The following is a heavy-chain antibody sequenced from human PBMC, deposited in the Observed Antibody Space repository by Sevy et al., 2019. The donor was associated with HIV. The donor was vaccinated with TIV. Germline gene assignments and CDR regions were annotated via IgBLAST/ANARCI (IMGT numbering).Heavy chain of an antibody. V-gene: IGHV3-11*06. CDR2: ISSGSSYT. CDR1: GFTFSDYY. D-gene: IGHD6-13*01. Sequence: GGSLRLPCAASGFTFSDYYMSWIRQAPGKGLEWVSYISSGSSYTNYADSVKGRFTISRDNARNSLYLQMNSLRAEDTAVYYCAKDSRVYSSSHFDYWGQGIRVTVSS. CDR3: AKDSRVYSSSHFDY. J-gene: IGHJ4*02.